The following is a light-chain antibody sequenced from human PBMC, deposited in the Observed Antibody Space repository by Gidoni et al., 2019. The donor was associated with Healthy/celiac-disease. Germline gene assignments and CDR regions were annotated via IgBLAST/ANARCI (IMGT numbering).Light chain of an antibody. CDR2: EVS. CDR3: SSYTSSSTLEVV. V-gene: IGLV2-14*01. CDR1: SRYVGGYNY. Sequence: QSAMTQPASVSGSPGQSITISCTGTSRYVGGYNYVSWYQQHPGKAPKLMIYEVSNRPSGVSNRFSGLKSGNTASLTISGLQAEDEADYYCSSYTSSSTLEVVFGGGTKLTVL. J-gene: IGLJ2*01.